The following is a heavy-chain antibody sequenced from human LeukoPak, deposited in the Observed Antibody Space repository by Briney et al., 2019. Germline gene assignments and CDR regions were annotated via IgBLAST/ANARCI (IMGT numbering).Heavy chain of an antibody. J-gene: IGHJ1*01. Sequence: QPGGSLRLSCAASGFTFSSYGMHWVRQAPGKGLEWVAVISYDGSNKYYADSVKGRFTISRDNSKNTLCLQMNSLRAEDTAVYYCAKTPRSLLRYFDWSEQYFQHWGQGTLVTVSS. D-gene: IGHD3-9*01. V-gene: IGHV3-30*18. CDR2: ISYDGSNK. CDR3: AKTPRSLLRYFDWSEQYFQH. CDR1: GFTFSSYG.